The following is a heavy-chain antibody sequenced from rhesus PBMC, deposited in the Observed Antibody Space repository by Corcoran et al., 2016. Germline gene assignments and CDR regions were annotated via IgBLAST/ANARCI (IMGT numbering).Heavy chain of an antibody. CDR3: ARRLYTRELDY. D-gene: IGHD2-2*01. Sequence: QRGGSLRLSCAASGFIFSDYAMHWVRQAPGKGLESVSVIGGDSSYTLFADSVKGRFTISRDNAKNSLTLQMNSLRAEDTAVYYCARRLYTRELDYWGQGVLVTVSS. V-gene: IGHV3-115*02. CDR2: IGGDSSYT. CDR1: GFIFSDYA. J-gene: IGHJ4*01.